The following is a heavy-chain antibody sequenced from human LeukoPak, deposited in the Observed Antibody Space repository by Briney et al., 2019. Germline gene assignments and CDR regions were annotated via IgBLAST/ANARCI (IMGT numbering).Heavy chain of an antibody. CDR3: ARGLTTIFGVVIHFDY. J-gene: IGHJ4*02. CDR2: ISGSGGSR. D-gene: IGHD3-3*01. CDR1: GFTFSSYA. Sequence: GGSLRLSCAASGFTFSSYAMSWVRQTPGEGLEWVSAISGSGGSRYYADSVKGRFTISRDNAKKSLYLQMNSLRAEDTAVYYCARGLTTIFGVVIHFDYWGQGTLVTVSS. V-gene: IGHV3-23*01.